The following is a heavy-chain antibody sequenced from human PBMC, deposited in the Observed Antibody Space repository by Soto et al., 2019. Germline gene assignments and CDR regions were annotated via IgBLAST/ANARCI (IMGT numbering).Heavy chain of an antibody. CDR2: ISYDGSNK. J-gene: IGHJ6*03. Sequence: QVQLVESGGGVVQPGRSLRLSCAASGFTFSSYGMHWVRQAPGKGLEWVAVISYDGSNKYYADSVKGRFTISRDNSKNTLYLQMNSLRAEDTAVYYCAKAYSNHKDYCYYYMDVWGKGTTVTVSS. V-gene: IGHV3-30*18. CDR1: GFTFSSYG. CDR3: AKAYSNHKDYCYYYMDV. D-gene: IGHD4-4*01.